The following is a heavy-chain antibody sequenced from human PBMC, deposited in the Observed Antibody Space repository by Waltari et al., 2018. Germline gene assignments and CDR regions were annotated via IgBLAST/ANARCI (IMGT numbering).Heavy chain of an antibody. V-gene: IGHV3-15*01. Sequence: WGDRIKSKTHGGTIDYAAPVKGRFTISRDDSKNTLYLQMNSLKTEDSAVYYCTTRSFVVVVAAAFDYWGQGTQVTVSS. J-gene: IGHJ4*02. CDR2: IKSKTHGGTI. CDR3: TTRSFVVVVAAAFDY. D-gene: IGHD2-15*01.